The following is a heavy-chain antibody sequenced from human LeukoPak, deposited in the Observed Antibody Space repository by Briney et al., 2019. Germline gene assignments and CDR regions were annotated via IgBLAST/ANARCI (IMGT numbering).Heavy chain of an antibody. CDR2: IYYSGST. Sequence: PSETLSLTCAVYGGSFSGYYWSWIRQPPGKGLEWIGSIYYSGSTYYNPSLKSRVTISVDTSKNQFSLKLSSVTAADTAVYYCARDVGYGDYGGGYYFDYWGQGTLVTVSS. CDR3: ARDVGYGDYGGGYYFDY. J-gene: IGHJ4*02. V-gene: IGHV4-34*01. D-gene: IGHD4-17*01. CDR1: GGSFSGYY.